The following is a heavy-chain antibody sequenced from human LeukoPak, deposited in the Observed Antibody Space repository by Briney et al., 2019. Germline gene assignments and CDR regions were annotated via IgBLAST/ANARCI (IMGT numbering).Heavy chain of an antibody. V-gene: IGHV1-2*02. J-gene: IGHJ5*02. D-gene: IGHD3-16*01. CDR1: GYTFTSYA. CDR2: INPNSGGT. CDR3: ARELRRGSWFDP. Sequence: ASVKVSCKASGYTFTSYAMHWVRQAPGQGLEWMGWINPNSGGTNYAQKFQGRVTMTRDTSISTAYMELSRLRSDDTAVYYCARELRRGSWFDPWGQGTLVTVSS.